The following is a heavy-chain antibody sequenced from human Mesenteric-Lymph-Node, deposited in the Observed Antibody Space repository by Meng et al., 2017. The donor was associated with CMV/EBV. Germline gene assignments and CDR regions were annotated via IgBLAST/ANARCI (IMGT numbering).Heavy chain of an antibody. J-gene: IGHJ4*02. CDR3: ARVRGGYDGSLRY. CDR1: GYTFTGYY. V-gene: IGHV1-2*02. D-gene: IGHD3-10*01. Sequence: ASVKVSCKASGYTFTGYYMHWVRQAPGQGLEWMGWINLNSGGTNYGQKFQGRVTMTRDTSISTAYMELRRLRSDDTAVYYCARVRGGYDGSLRYWGQGTLVTVSS. CDR2: INLNSGGT.